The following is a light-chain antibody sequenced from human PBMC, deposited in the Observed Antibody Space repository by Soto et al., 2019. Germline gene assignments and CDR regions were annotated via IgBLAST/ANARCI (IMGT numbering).Light chain of an antibody. CDR2: LNRDGSH. CDR1: SGHSDYG. CDR3: QTRDTVVV. V-gene: IGLV4-69*01. J-gene: IGLJ2*01. Sequence: QSVLTQSPSASASLGASVKLTCTLSSGHSDYGIAWHQQQPDKGPRYLMKLNRDGSHNKGDGIPDRFSGSSSGAERYLTISILHSDDEADSYCQTRDTVVVFRGGTKLTVL.